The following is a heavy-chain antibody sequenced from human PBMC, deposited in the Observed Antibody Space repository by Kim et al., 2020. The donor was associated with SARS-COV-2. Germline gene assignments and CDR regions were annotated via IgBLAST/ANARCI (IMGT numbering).Heavy chain of an antibody. J-gene: IGHJ4*02. CDR3: ARGPRGTIVGVVIIGAYFDS. D-gene: IGHD3-3*01. Sequence: SETLSLSCSVIGGSFSAYYLTWIRQPPGRGLEWIGEISHTGRTNYNPSLKSRVAISVDTSKNQFSLNLTSVTAADTAVYYCARGPRGTIVGVVIIGAYFDSWGQGTLVTVSS. V-gene: IGHV4-34*01. CDR2: ISHTGRT. CDR1: GGSFSAYY.